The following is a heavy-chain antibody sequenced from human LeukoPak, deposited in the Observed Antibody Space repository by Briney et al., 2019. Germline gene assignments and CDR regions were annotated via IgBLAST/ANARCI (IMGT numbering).Heavy chain of an antibody. CDR1: GGSISSTGYY. Sequence: SETLSLTCTVSGGSISSTGYYWGWIRQPPGKGLEWIGSIYRSGSAYYKPSLTSRVAMSVDTSKNQFSLKLSSVTASDTAVYYCARHRGYSYGYQDYWGQGTLVTVSS. V-gene: IGHV4-39*01. CDR2: IYRSGSA. J-gene: IGHJ4*02. CDR3: ARHRGYSYGYQDY. D-gene: IGHD5-18*01.